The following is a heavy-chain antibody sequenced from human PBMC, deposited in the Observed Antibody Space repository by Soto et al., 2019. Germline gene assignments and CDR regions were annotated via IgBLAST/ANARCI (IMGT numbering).Heavy chain of an antibody. CDR2: INHSGST. D-gene: IGHD3-10*01. CDR1: GGSFSGYY. Sequence: SETLSLTCAVYGGSFSGYYWSWIRQPPGKGLEWIGEINHSGSTNYNPSLKSRVTISVDTSKNQFSLKLSSVTAADTAVYYCARAPYYYGSGSSDYWGQGTLVAVSS. CDR3: ARAPYYYGSGSSDY. V-gene: IGHV4-34*01. J-gene: IGHJ4*02.